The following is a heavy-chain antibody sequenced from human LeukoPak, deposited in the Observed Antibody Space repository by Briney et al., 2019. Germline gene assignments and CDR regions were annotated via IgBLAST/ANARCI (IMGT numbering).Heavy chain of an antibody. CDR2: ISAYNGNT. Sequence: GASVKVSCKASGYTFTSYGISWVRQAPGQGLEWMGWISAYNGNTNYAQKLQGRVTMTIDTSTSTAYMELRSLRSDDTAVYYCARDSIYYYDSSGSKGDYWGQGTLVTVSS. V-gene: IGHV1-18*01. J-gene: IGHJ4*02. CDR1: GYTFTSYG. D-gene: IGHD3-22*01. CDR3: ARDSIYYYDSSGSKGDY.